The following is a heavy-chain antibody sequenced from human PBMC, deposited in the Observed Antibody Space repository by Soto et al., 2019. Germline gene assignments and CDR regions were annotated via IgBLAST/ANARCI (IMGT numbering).Heavy chain of an antibody. V-gene: IGHV1-46*01. D-gene: IGHD3-22*01. Sequence: GASVKVSCKASGYTFTSYYMHWVRQAPGQGLEWMGIINPSGGSTSYAQKFQGRVTMTRDTSTSTVYMELSSLRSEDTAVYYCARGHSVYYYDSSGYYYVDWGQGTLVTVSS. CDR1: GYTFTSYY. J-gene: IGHJ4*02. CDR3: ARGHSVYYYDSSGYYYVD. CDR2: INPSGGST.